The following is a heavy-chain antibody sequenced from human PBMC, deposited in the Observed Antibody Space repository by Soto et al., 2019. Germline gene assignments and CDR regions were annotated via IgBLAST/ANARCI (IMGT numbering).Heavy chain of an antibody. CDR3: AREGGYGDYQDAAFDI. V-gene: IGHV1-18*01. J-gene: IGHJ3*02. CDR2: INVYNDRT. Sequence: QVQLVQSGAEVKKPGASVKVSCKASSYSFTSYSISWVRQAPGQGLEWMGWINVYNDRTNYAQNLQGRVTLTTDRSTTTVYMELRSLRPDDTAVYYCAREGGYGDYQDAAFDIWGQGTLVTVSS. D-gene: IGHD4-17*01. CDR1: SYSFTSYS.